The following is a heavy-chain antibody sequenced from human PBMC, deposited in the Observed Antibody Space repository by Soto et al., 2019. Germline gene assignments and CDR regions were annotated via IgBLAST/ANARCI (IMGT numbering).Heavy chain of an antibody. V-gene: IGHV3-11*06. CDR2: ISPGSRYP. CDR1: GFNFGDSY. J-gene: IGHJ5*02. CDR3: VRGGGGGLFDP. D-gene: IGHD2-15*01. Sequence: GGSLRLSCAGSGFNFGDSYMSWIRQAPGKGLEWLSYISPGSRYPAYADSVKGRFTISRDNAKRSLFLQMMSLTAEDTAIYYCVRGGGGGLFDPWGQGTMVTVSS.